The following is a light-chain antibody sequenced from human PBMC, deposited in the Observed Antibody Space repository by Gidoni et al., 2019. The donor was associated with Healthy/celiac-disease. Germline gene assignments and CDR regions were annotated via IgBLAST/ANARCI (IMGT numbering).Light chain of an antibody. V-gene: IGLV3-21*02. J-gene: IGLJ2*01. CDR3: QVWDSSSDHLV. CDR2: DES. CDR1: NIGSKS. Sequence: SYVLTQPPSVSVAPGQTARINCGGNNIGSKSVHWYQQKPGKAPVLVVYDESDRPSGIPERFSGANAGNTATLTISRVEAGDEADYYCQVWDSSSDHLVFGGGTKLTVL.